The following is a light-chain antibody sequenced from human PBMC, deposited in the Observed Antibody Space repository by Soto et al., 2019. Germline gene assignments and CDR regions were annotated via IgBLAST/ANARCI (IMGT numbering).Light chain of an antibody. J-gene: IGLJ3*02. CDR2: EVS. CDR1: SSDVGRYNF. Sequence: QSALTQPASVSGSPGQSITISCTGTSSDVGRYNFVSWYQQHPDKAPKLIIYEVSHRPSGISYRFSGSKSGNTASLTISGLQAEDEADYYCSSFTTSATWVFGGGTKLTVL. CDR3: SSFTTSATWV. V-gene: IGLV2-14*01.